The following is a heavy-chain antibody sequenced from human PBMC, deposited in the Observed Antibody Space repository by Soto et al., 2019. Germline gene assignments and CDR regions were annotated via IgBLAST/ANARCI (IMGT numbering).Heavy chain of an antibody. CDR1: GCSISNRDYY. CDR2: IYYSGST. J-gene: IGHJ6*02. CDR3: ARDSTNPGMDV. V-gene: IGHV4-30-4*08. Sequence: XQTLSLAFTVAGCSISNRDYYWVWIRQPPGKGLEWIGYIYYSGSTYYNPSLKSRVTISVDTSKNQFSLKLSSVTAADTAVYYCARDSTNPGMDVWGQGTTVTV.